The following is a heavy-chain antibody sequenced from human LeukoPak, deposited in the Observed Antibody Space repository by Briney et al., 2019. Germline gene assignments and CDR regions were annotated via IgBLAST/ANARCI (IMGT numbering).Heavy chain of an antibody. CDR3: ARLPIGDYYFDY. D-gene: IGHD4-17*01. CDR1: GGSISSSSYY. Sequence: KPSETLSLTCTVSGGSISSSSYYWGWIRQPPGKGLEWIGSIYYSGSTYYNPSLKGRVTISVDTSKNQFSLKLSSVTAADTAVYYCARLPIGDYYFDYWGQGTLVTVSS. V-gene: IGHV4-39*01. J-gene: IGHJ4*02. CDR2: IYYSGST.